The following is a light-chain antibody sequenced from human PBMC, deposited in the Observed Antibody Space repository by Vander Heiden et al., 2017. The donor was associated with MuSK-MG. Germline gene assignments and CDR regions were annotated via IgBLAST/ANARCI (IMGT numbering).Light chain of an antibody. Sequence: DIQMTKPSPSLPAAAGDRVTITYWASHNISSYLAWYQQKPGKAPKLLIYAASSLQSGVPSRFSGSGSGTDFTLTISSLQPEDFATYYCQQCYSTPFTFGRGTKVDIK. V-gene: IGKV1-39*01. CDR3: QQCYSTPFT. J-gene: IGKJ3*01. CDR1: HNISSY. CDR2: AAS.